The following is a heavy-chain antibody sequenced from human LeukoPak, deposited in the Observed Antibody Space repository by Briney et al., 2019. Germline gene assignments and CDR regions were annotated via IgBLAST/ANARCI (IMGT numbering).Heavy chain of an antibody. D-gene: IGHD6-13*01. CDR1: GFTFSSYA. Sequence: PGGSLRLSCAASGFTFSSYAMSWVRQAPGKGLEWVSAISGSGDSTYYGDSVKGRFTISRDNSKNTLYLQMNSLRAEDTAVSYCAKTRPLDSSSWSHGDYWGQGTLVTVSS. CDR2: ISGSGDST. V-gene: IGHV3-23*01. J-gene: IGHJ4*02. CDR3: AKTRPLDSSSWSHGDY.